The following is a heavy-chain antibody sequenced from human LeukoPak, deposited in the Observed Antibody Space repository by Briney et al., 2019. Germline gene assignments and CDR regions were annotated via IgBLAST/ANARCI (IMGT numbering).Heavy chain of an antibody. D-gene: IGHD3-16*01. J-gene: IGHJ6*03. V-gene: IGHV3-48*01. Sequence: GGSLRLSCAASGFTFSSYGMTWVRQAPGKGLEWVSYISSSSSTIYYADSVKGRFTIPRDNAKNSLYLQMNSLRAEDTAIYSCARVPAGGSRPPWSFYMDVWGKGTTVTVSS. CDR2: ISSSSSTI. CDR1: GFTFSSYG. CDR3: ARVPAGGSRPPWSFYMDV.